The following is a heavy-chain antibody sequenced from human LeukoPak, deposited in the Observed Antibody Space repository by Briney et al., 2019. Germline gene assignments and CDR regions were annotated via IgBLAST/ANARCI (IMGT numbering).Heavy chain of an antibody. CDR1: GFTFSSYT. V-gene: IGHV3-21*01. CDR2: ITSSSSYI. J-gene: IGHJ6*03. D-gene: IGHD2-2*02. CDR3: ARDHVVPAAIIYYYYYMDV. Sequence: GGSLRLSRAASGFTFSSYTMNWVRQAPGKGLEWVSSITSSSSYIYYADSVKGRFTISRDNARNSLSLQMNSLRAEDTAVYYCARDHVVPAAIIYYYYYMDVWGKGTTVTVSS.